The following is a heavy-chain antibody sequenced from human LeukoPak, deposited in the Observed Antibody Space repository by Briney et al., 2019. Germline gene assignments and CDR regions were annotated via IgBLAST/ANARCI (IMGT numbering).Heavy chain of an antibody. V-gene: IGHV3-7*01. D-gene: IGHD3-3*01. CDR2: IKQDGSEK. J-gene: IGHJ4*02. CDR1: GFTFSSYW. Sequence: GGSLRLSCAASGFTFSSYWMSWVRQAPGKGLEWVANIKQDGSEKYYVDSVKGRFTISRDNAKNSPYLQMNSLRAEDTAVYYCARVYDFWSGYLYYFDYWGQGTLVTVSS. CDR3: ARVYDFWSGYLYYFDY.